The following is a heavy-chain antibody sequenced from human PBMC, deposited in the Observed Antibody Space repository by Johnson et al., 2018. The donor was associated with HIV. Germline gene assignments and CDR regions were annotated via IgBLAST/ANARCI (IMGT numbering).Heavy chain of an antibody. CDR3: ARTRCYDFWSATLSVGDAFDI. D-gene: IGHD3-3*01. J-gene: IGHJ3*02. V-gene: IGHV3-30*02. CDR2: IRYDGSNK. CDR1: GFTFSSYG. Sequence: QVQLVESGGGVVQPGGSLRLSCAASGFTFSSYGMHWVRQAPGKGLEWVAFIRYDGSNKYYADSVKGRFTISRDNYKKTLYLQMNSLRAEDTAVYYCARTRCYDFWSATLSVGDAFDIWGQVTMVTVSS.